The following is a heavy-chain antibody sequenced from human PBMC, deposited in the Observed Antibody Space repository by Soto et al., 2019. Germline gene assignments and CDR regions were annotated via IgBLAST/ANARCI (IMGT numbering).Heavy chain of an antibody. D-gene: IGHD3-3*01. Sequence: EVHLVESGGRLVQPGGSLRLSCAASGFRFSDYSMNWVRQAPGRGLEWVSYISSSSFTIHYADSVEGRFAISRDNAKNSLYLQMNSLRVEDTAVYDCARDYNDFWSGHCDYWGQGALVTVSS. CDR3: ARDYNDFWSGHCDY. J-gene: IGHJ4*02. CDR2: ISSSSFTI. V-gene: IGHV3-48*01. CDR1: GFRFSDYS.